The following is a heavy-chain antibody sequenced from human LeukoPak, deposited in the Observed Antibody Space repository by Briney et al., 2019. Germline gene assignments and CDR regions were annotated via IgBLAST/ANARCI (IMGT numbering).Heavy chain of an antibody. CDR2: IYYSGST. V-gene: IGHV4-59*01. J-gene: IGHJ4*02. D-gene: IGHD3-22*01. Sequence: SETLSLTCTVSGGSISSYYWSWIRQPPGKGLEWIGYIYYSGSTNYNPSLKSRVTISVDTSKNQFSLKLSSVTAADTAVYYCARAHSGGSGYYYSFDYWGQGTLVTVSS. CDR3: ARAHSGGSGYYYSFDY. CDR1: GGSISSYY.